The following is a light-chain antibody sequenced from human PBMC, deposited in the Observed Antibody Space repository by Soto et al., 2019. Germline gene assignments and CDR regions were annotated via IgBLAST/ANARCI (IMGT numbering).Light chain of an antibody. CDR1: SSDVGGYNY. J-gene: IGLJ1*01. CDR3: SLYTSENTYV. V-gene: IGLV2-14*01. CDR2: EVS. Sequence: QSVLTQPASVSGSPGQSITISGTGTSSDVGGYNYVSWFQHHPGKAPKLMIYEVSYRPSGVSNRFSGSKSGDTASLTISGLQAADEADYYCSLYTSENTYVFGTGTKGTVL.